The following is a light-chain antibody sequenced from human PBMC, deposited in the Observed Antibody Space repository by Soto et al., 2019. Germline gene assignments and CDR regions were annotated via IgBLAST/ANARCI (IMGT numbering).Light chain of an antibody. CDR1: QSVSTD. Sequence: EIVLTQSPATLSLSPGERATLSCRASQSVSTDLAWYQQKPGQAPRLLIYDASNRATGIPARFSGSGSGTDFTLTIISLEPEDFAVYYGQQRSNWPPLTFGGGTKVEIK. J-gene: IGKJ4*01. CDR3: QQRSNWPPLT. CDR2: DAS. V-gene: IGKV3-11*01.